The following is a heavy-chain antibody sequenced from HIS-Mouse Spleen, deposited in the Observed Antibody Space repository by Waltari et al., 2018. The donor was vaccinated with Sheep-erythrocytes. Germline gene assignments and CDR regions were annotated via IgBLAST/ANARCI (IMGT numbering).Heavy chain of an antibody. CDR3: ARETEWELSFDY. Sequence: EVQLVESGGGLVQPGGSLRLSCAASGFTFSSYWMHWVRQAPGKGRVWVSRINRDGSSTSYADSVKGRFTISRDNAKNTLYLQMNSLRAEDTAVYYCARETEWELSFDYWGQGTLVTVSS. CDR2: INRDGSST. J-gene: IGHJ4*02. V-gene: IGHV3-74*01. CDR1: GFTFSSYW. D-gene: IGHD1-26*01.